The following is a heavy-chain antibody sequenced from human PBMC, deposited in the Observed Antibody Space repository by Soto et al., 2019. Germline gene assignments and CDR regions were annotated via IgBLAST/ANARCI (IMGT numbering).Heavy chain of an antibody. CDR3: ARGGYYENVWGKLSDYGLDV. CDR1: GYTFITYG. CDR2: ISPYNDYT. Sequence: QVQLVQSAAEVKKPGASVKVSCKASGYTFITYGIAWVRQAPGQGLEWLGWISPYNDYTTYTQKLQGRVTMPTDTSSRTVYMELRSLGSDDTAVYYCARGGYYENVWGKLSDYGLDVWGQGTTVTVSS. D-gene: IGHD3-16*01. J-gene: IGHJ6*02. V-gene: IGHV1-18*01.